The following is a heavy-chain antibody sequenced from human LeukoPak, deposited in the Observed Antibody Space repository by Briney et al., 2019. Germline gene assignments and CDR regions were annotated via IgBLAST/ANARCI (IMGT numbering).Heavy chain of an antibody. Sequence: SVKVSCKASGGTFSSYAISWVRRAPGQGLEWMGRIIPIFGTANYAQKFQGRVTITTDESTSTAYMELSSLRSEDTAVYYCARGAPLELLFDYWGQGTLVTVSS. CDR3: ARGAPLELLFDY. CDR1: GGTFSSYA. D-gene: IGHD1-26*01. J-gene: IGHJ4*02. CDR2: IIPIFGTA. V-gene: IGHV1-69*05.